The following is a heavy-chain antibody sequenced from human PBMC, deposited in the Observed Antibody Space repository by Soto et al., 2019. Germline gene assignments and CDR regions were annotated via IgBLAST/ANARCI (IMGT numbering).Heavy chain of an antibody. CDR1: GFTFSSYA. Sequence: EVQLLESGGGLVQPGGSLRLSCAASGFTFSSYAMSWVRQAPGKGLEWVSAISGSGGSTYYADSVKGRFTISRDNSKNTLYLQLNSLRAEDTAVYYGAKAFGWFGEFEYWGQGSLVTVSS. V-gene: IGHV3-23*01. D-gene: IGHD3-10*01. CDR2: ISGSGGST. J-gene: IGHJ4*02. CDR3: AKAFGWFGEFEY.